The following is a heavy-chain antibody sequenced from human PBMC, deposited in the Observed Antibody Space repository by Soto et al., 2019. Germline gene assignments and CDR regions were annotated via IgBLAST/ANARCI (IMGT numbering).Heavy chain of an antibody. D-gene: IGHD2-2*01. Sequence: GGSLRLSCAASGFTFSSYGMHWVRQAPGKGLEWVAVIWYDGSNKYYADSVKGRFTISRDNSKNTLYLQMNSLRAEDTAVYYCARDLGYCSSTSCYPGLDYWGQGTLVTVSS. CDR1: GFTFSSYG. V-gene: IGHV3-33*01. J-gene: IGHJ4*02. CDR3: ARDLGYCSSTSCYPGLDY. CDR2: IWYDGSNK.